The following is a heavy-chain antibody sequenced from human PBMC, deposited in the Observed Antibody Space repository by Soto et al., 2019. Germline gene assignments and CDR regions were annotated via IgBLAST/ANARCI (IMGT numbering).Heavy chain of an antibody. V-gene: IGHV3-74*01. D-gene: IGHD3-3*01. CDR1: EFTFSSYW. J-gene: IGHJ4*02. Sequence: EVQLVESGGGLVQPGGSLRLSCADSEFTFSSYWLHWVRQAPGKGLVWVSRINSDGSSTSYADSVKGRFTISRDNAKNTLYLQMNSLRAEDTAVYYCAGAGRSGYYMVDYWGQGTLVTVSS. CDR2: INSDGSST. CDR3: AGAGRSGYYMVDY.